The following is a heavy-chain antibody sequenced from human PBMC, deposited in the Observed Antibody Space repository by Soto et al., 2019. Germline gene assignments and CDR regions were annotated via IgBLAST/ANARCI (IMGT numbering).Heavy chain of an antibody. J-gene: IGHJ4*02. CDR3: VIDIASSGVGELDY. CDR2: IKSKTSGETT. CDR1: GSTFNSAW. Sequence: PWGSLRLSCAASGSTFNSAWLTWVRQAPGKGLEWVARIKSKTSGETTDYAAPVKGRFTISRDDSKTTVYLQMNSLNTEDTAIYYCVIDIASSGVGELDYWGQGTLVTVSS. D-gene: IGHD5-12*01. V-gene: IGHV3-15*01.